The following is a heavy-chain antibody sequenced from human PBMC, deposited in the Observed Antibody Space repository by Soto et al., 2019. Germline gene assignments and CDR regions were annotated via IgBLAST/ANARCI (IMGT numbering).Heavy chain of an antibody. J-gene: IGHJ6*02. CDR2: ISYDGNNK. CDR3: ARDVYGMDV. V-gene: IGHV3-30-3*01. CDR1: GFTFSTYA. Sequence: PGGSLRLSCAASGFTFSTYAMHWVRQAPGKGLEWVAVISYDGNNKYYADSVKGRFTISRDNSKNTLYLQMNSLRSDDTAVYYCARDVYGMDVWGQGTTVTVSS.